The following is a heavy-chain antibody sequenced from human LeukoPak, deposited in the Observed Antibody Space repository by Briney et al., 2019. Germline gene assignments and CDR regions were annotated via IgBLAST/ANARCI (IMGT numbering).Heavy chain of an antibody. V-gene: IGHV4-59*08. CDR1: GGSFSGYY. CDR3: ARSEYSSSSGWFDP. D-gene: IGHD6-6*01. Sequence: SETLSLTCAVYGGSFSGYYWSWIRQPPGKGLEWIGYIYYSGSTNYNPSLKSRVTISVDTSKNQFSLKLSSVTAADTAVYYCARSEYSSSSGWFDPWGQGTLVTVSS. CDR2: IYYSGST. J-gene: IGHJ5*02.